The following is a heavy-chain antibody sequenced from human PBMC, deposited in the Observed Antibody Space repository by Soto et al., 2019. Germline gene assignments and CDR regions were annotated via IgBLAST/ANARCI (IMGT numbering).Heavy chain of an antibody. CDR2: IWYDGSNK. J-gene: IGHJ6*02. Sequence: QVQLVESGGGVVQPGRSLRLSCAASGFTFSSYGMHWVRQAPGKGLEWVAVIWYDGSNKYYADSVKGRFTISRDNSKNTLYLQMNSLRAEDTAVYYCVGGSYYCYGMDVWGQGTTVTVSS. D-gene: IGHD1-26*01. CDR3: VGGSYYCYGMDV. CDR1: GFTFSSYG. V-gene: IGHV3-33*01.